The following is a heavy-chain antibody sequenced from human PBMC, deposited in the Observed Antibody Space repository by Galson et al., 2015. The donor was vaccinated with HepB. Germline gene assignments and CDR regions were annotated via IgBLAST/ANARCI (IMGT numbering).Heavy chain of an antibody. Sequence: SLRLSCAASGFSLGGYWMNWVRQSPGKGLIWVAHIKFDGSDIAYADSVKGRFTVSRDNAKNALFLQMSSLTAEDIGVYYCVRDGAGAVPYDVWGQGALVTVSS. D-gene: IGHD3-22*01. V-gene: IGHV3-74*03. CDR3: VRDGAGAVPYDV. CDR1: GFSLGGYW. CDR2: IKFDGSDI. J-gene: IGHJ4*02.